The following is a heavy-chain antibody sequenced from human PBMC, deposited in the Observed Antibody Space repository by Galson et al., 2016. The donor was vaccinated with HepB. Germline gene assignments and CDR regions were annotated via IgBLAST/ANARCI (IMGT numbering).Heavy chain of an antibody. J-gene: IGHJ4*02. Sequence: SLRLSCADSGFTFSIDSMNWVRQAPGKGLEWIAHITSSSRVTYYADSVKGRFTISRDNAKRSLYLQMNSLRDEDTAVYYCANDWYGYMAYWGQGTLVTVSS. D-gene: IGHD3-9*01. V-gene: IGHV3-48*02. CDR2: ITSSSRVT. CDR1: GFTFSIDS. CDR3: ANDWYGYMAY.